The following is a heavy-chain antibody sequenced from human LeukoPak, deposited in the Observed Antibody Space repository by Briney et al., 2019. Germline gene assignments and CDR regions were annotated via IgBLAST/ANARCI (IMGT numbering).Heavy chain of an antibody. D-gene: IGHD3-10*01. CDR2: IRGSSDVL. J-gene: IGHJ3*02. CDR1: GFTFSTYS. CDR3: ARAFNYYGSGSYPDAFDI. V-gene: IGHV3-48*02. Sequence: GGSLRLSCVASGFTFSTYSMNWVRQAPGKGLEWVSYIRGSSDVLYYADSVKGRFTISRDNAKNSLYLQMNSLRDEDTAVYYCARAFNYYGSGSYPDAFDIWGQGTMVTVSS.